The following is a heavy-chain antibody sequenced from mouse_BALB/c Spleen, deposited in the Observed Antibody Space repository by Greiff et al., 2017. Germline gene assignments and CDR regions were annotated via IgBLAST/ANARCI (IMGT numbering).Heavy chain of an antibody. D-gene: IGHD2-13*01. CDR3: ARHSVNYYAMDY. CDR2: IWSDGST. V-gene: IGHV2-4-1*01. Sequence: QVQLQQSGPGLVQPSQSLSITCTVSGFSLTSYGVHWVRQSPGKGLEWLGVIWSDGSTTYNSALKSRLSISKDNSKSQVFLKMNSLQTDDTAMYYCARHSVNYYAMDYWGQGTSVTVSS. J-gene: IGHJ4*01. CDR1: GFSLTSYG.